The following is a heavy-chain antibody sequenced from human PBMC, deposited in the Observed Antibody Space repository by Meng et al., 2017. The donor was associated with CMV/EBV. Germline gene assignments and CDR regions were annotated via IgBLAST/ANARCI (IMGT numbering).Heavy chain of an antibody. V-gene: IGHV4-34*01. J-gene: IGHJ4*02. CDR3: AFSQVVPAAKYYFDY. CDR2: INHSGST. D-gene: IGHD2-2*01. Sequence: SETLSLTCAVYGGSFSGYYWSWIRQPPGKRLEWIGEINHSGSTNYNPSLKSRVTISVDTSKNQFSLKLSSVTAADTAVYYCAFSQVVPAAKYYFDYWGQGTLVTVSS. CDR1: GGSFSGYY.